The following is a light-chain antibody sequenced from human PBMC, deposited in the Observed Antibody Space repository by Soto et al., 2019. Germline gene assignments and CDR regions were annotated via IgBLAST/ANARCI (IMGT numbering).Light chain of an antibody. CDR1: SGHSSYA. V-gene: IGLV4-69*01. Sequence: QLVLTQSPSASASLGASVKLTCTLSSGHSSYAIAWHQQQPEKGPRYLLNSDGSHSKGDGIPDRFSGSSSGAERYLTISSLQSEDEADYYCQTWGTGIHYVFGTGTKLTVL. CDR2: NSDGSH. J-gene: IGLJ1*01. CDR3: QTWGTGIHYV.